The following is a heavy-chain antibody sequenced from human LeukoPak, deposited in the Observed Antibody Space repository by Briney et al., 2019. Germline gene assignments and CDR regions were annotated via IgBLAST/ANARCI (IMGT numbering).Heavy chain of an antibody. D-gene: IGHD1-26*01. CDR2: MNPNSGNT. J-gene: IGHJ3*02. V-gene: IGHV1-8*01. CDR1: GYTFISYD. CDR3: ASSQQYIGTYYSSRDDAFDI. Sequence: ASVKVSCKASGYTFISYDTNWVRQAAGQGLEWMGWMNPNSGNTGYAQKFQGRVTMTRSTSISTAYMELSSLRSEDTAVYYCASSQQYIGTYYSSRDDAFDIWGQGTMVTVSS.